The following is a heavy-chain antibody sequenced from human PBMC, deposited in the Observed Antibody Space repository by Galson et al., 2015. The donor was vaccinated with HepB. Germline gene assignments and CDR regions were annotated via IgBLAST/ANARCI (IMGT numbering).Heavy chain of an antibody. J-gene: IGHJ4*02. V-gene: IGHV1-2*02. D-gene: IGHD3-22*01. CDR2: INPIIGAA. Sequence: SVKVSCKASGYTFNTYSIRWVRQAPGQGLEWMGWINPIIGAANYAQKFQGRVTLTTDKSTSTAYMELSSLISDDTAVYYCAITRPLGPTYYYDNSGYYSDYWGQGTLATVSS. CDR3: AITRPLGPTYYYDNSGYYSDY. CDR1: GYTFNTYS.